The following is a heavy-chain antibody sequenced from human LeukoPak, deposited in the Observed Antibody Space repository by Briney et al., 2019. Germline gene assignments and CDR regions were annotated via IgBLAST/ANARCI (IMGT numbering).Heavy chain of an antibody. Sequence: PGGSLRLSCAASGFTFSSYAMSWVRQAPGKGLEWVSAISGSGGSTYYADSVKGRFTISRDNSKNTLYLQMNSLRAEDTAVYYCAKAPEILRFLEWLSPIYYYYYYMDVWGKGTTVTVSS. J-gene: IGHJ6*03. CDR1: GFTFSSYA. CDR2: ISGSGGST. V-gene: IGHV3-23*01. CDR3: AKAPEILRFLEWLSPIYYYYYYMDV. D-gene: IGHD3-3*01.